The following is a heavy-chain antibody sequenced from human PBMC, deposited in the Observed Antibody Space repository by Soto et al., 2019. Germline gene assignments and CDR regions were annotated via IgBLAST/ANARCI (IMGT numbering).Heavy chain of an antibody. CDR2: INHSGST. J-gene: IGHJ4*02. V-gene: IGHV4-34*01. D-gene: IGHD4-4*01. CDR3: ARGLLQSNFDY. Sequence: SETLSLTCTVSGGSINYFYWTWIRQPPGKGLEWIGEINHSGSTNYNPSLKSRVTVSVDTSKNQFSLKLSSVTAADTAVYYCARGLLQSNFDYWGQGTLVTVSS. CDR1: GGSINYFY.